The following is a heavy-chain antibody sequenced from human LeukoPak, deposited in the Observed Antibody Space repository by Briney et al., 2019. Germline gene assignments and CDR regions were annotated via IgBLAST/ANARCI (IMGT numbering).Heavy chain of an antibody. CDR2: INHSGST. D-gene: IGHD4-23*01. CDR1: GGSFSGYY. CDR3: ARGWGPTTVVTPSTPQLANWFDP. V-gene: IGHV4-34*01. Sequence: SETLSLTCGVSGGSFSGYYWSWIRQPPGKGLEWIGEINHSGSTNYNPSLKSRVTISVDTSKNQFSLKLSSVTAADTAVYYCARGWGPTTVVTPSTPQLANWFDPWGQGTLVTVSS. J-gene: IGHJ5*02.